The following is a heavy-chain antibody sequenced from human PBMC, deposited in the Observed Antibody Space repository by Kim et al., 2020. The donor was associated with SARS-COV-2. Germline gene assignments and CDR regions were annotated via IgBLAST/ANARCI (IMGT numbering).Heavy chain of an antibody. CDR1: GGTFSSYA. J-gene: IGHJ6*04. D-gene: IGHD3-10*01. Sequence: SVKVSCKASGGTFSSYAISWVRQAPGQGLEWMGRIIPILGIANYAQKFQGRVTITADKSTSTAYMELSSLRSEDTAVYYCALWGVYYGSGSYRYYYYGMDVWGKGTTVTVSS. CDR3: ALWGVYYGSGSYRYYYYGMDV. V-gene: IGHV1-69*04. CDR2: IIPILGIA.